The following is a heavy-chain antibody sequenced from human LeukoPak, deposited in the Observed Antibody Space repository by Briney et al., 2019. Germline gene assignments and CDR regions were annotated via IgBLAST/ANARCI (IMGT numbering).Heavy chain of an antibody. J-gene: IGHJ4*02. D-gene: IGHD3-22*01. CDR1: GGSISSSSYY. Sequence: PSETLSLTCTVSGGSISSSSYYWGWIRQPPGKGLEWIGSIYYSGSTYYNPSLKSRVTISVDTSKNQFSLKLSSVTAADTAVYYCARHGGYYYDSSGYNPFDYWGQGTLVTVSS. V-gene: IGHV4-39*01. CDR3: ARHGGYYYDSSGYNPFDY. CDR2: IYYSGST.